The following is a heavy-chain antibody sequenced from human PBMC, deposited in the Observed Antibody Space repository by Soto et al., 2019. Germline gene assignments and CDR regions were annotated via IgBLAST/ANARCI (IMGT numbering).Heavy chain of an antibody. CDR1: GYTFTGYY. CDR2: INPNSGGT. V-gene: IGHV1-2*04. CDR3: ARDRRVGNVPGTTYFNWFDP. Sequence: ASVKVSCKASGYTFTGYYMHWVRQAPGQGLEWMGWINPNSGGTNYAQKFQGWVTMTRETSISTAYMELSRLRSDDTAVYYCARDRRVGNVPGTTYFNWFDPWGQGTLVTVSS. J-gene: IGHJ5*02. D-gene: IGHD1-7*01.